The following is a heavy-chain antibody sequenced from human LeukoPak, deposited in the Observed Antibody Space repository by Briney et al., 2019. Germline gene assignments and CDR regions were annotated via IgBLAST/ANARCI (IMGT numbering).Heavy chain of an antibody. CDR3: AKSGDYYYYYYMDV. D-gene: IGHD2-15*01. V-gene: IGHV3-23*01. CDR1: GFTFSSYA. CDR2: ISGSGGST. Sequence: GWSLRLSCAASGFTFSSYAMSWVRQAPGKGLEWVSAISGSGGSTYYADSVKGRFTISRDNSKNTLYLQMNSLRAEDTAVYYCAKSGDYYYYYYMDVWGKGTTVTVSS. J-gene: IGHJ6*03.